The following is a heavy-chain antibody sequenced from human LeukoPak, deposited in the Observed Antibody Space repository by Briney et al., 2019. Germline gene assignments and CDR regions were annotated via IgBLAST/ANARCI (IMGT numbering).Heavy chain of an antibody. CDR3: ARDLGYCSSTSCYTRYSSSWYGNLDY. CDR1: GFTFSSYG. J-gene: IGHJ4*02. CDR2: ISYDGSNK. D-gene: IGHD2-2*02. V-gene: IGHV3-30*03. Sequence: GGSLRLSCAASGFTFSSYGMHWVRQAPGKGLEWVAVISYDGSNKYYADSVKGRFTISRDNSKNTLYLQMNSLRAEDTAVYYCARDLGYCSSTSCYTRYSSSWYGNLDYWGQGTLVTVSS.